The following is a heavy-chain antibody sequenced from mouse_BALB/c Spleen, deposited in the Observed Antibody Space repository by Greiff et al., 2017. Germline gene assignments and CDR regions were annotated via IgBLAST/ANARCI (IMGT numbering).Heavy chain of an antibody. Sequence: EVQLVESGPELVKPGASVKISCKASGYTFTDYNMHWVKQSHGKSLEWIGYIYPYNGGTGYNQKFKSKATLTVDNSSSTAYMELRSLTSEDSAVYYCAREPYYAMDYWGQGTSVTVSS. CDR1: GYTFTDYN. CDR3: AREPYYAMDY. V-gene: IGHV1S29*02. J-gene: IGHJ4*01. CDR2: IYPYNGGT.